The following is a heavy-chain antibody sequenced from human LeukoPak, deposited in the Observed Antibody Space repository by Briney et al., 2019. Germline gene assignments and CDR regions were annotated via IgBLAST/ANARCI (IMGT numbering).Heavy chain of an antibody. D-gene: IGHD3-10*01. V-gene: IGHV3-66*01. CDR3: ASSYGSGIEYYFDY. J-gene: IGHJ4*02. Sequence: GGSLRLSCAASGFTVSSNYMSWVRQAPGKGLEWASVIYSGGSTYYADSVKGRFTISRDNSKNTLYLQMNSLRAEDTAVYYCASSYGSGIEYYFDYWGQGTLVTVSS. CDR2: IYSGGST. CDR1: GFTVSSNY.